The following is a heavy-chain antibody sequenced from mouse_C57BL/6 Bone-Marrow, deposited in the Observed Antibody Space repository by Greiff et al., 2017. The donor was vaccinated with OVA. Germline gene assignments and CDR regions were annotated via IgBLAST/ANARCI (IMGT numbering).Heavy chain of an antibody. Sequence: VQLQQSGPELVKPGASVKIPCKASGYTFTDYNMDWVKQSHGKSLEWIGDINPNNGGTIYNQKFKGKATLPVDKSSRTAYMELRSMTSEDTADEYCARRGLRTFGYWGQGTTLTVSS. CDR2: INPNNGGT. D-gene: IGHD2-4*01. CDR3: ARRGLRTFGY. V-gene: IGHV1-18*01. J-gene: IGHJ2*01. CDR1: GYTFTDYN.